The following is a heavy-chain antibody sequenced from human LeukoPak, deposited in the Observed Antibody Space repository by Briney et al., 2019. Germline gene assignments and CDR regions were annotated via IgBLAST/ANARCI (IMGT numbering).Heavy chain of an antibody. V-gene: IGHV4-39*01. Sequence: SETLSLTCTVSGVSISSSSYYWGWIRQPPGKGLEWIGSIYYSGSTYYNPSLKSRVTISVDTSKNQFSLKLSSVTAADTAVYYCATTPLAAAGTFDYWGQGTLVTVSS. CDR3: ATTPLAAAGTFDY. J-gene: IGHJ4*02. CDR1: GVSISSSSYY. D-gene: IGHD6-13*01. CDR2: IYYSGST.